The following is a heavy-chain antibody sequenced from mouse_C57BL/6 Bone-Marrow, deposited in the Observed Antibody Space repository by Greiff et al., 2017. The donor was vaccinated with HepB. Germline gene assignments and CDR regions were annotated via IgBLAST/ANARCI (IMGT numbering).Heavy chain of an antibody. J-gene: IGHJ2*01. Sequence: QVQLQQSGAELVKPGASVKLSCKASGYTFTEYTIHWVKQRSGQGLEWIGWFYPGSGSIKYNENFKDKATLTADNSASTVYMELSRLTSEDSAVYFCARHEEGGWWLRYWGQGTTLTVSA. CDR3: ARHEEGGWWLRY. CDR2: FYPGSGSI. V-gene: IGHV1-62-2*01. D-gene: IGHD2-13*01. CDR1: GYTFTEYT.